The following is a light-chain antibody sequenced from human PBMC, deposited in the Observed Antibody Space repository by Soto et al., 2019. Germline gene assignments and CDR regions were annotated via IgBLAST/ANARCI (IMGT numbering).Light chain of an antibody. CDR3: SSYTSSSTLV. Sequence: QSALTQPASVSGSPGQSITISCTGTSSDVGGYNYVSWYQQHPGKAPKLMIYEVSNRPSGVSNRFSGSKFGNTASLTISGLQAEDEADYYCSSYTSSSTLVFGGGTKVTVL. V-gene: IGLV2-14*01. J-gene: IGLJ3*02. CDR2: EVS. CDR1: SSDVGGYNY.